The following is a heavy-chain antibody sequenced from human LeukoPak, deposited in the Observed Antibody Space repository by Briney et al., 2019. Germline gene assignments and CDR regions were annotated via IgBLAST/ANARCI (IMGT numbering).Heavy chain of an antibody. V-gene: IGHV1-2*02. CDR2: INPNSGGT. CDR1: GYTFTGYY. Sequence: ASVKVSCKASGYTFTGYYMHWVRQAPGQGLEWMGWINPNSGGTNYAQKFQGRVTMTRDTSISTAYMELSSLRSEDTAVYYCARFSSSSMVDYWGQGTLVTVSS. CDR3: ARFSSSSMVDY. J-gene: IGHJ4*02. D-gene: IGHD6-6*01.